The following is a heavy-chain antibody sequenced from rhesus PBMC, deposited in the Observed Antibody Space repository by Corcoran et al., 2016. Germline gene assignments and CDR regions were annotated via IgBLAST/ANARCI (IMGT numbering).Heavy chain of an antibody. CDR3: ARDLYSGNYYYFDY. D-gene: IGHD3-16*01. J-gene: IGHJ4*01. CDR2: IYGSSGGT. CDR1: GGSISNNY. V-gene: IGHV4-147*01. Sequence: QVQLQESGPGLVKPSETLSLTCAVSGGSISNNYWSWIRQPPGKGLEWIRYIYGSSGGTYYNPSLKSRCTISTYTSKTQFSLQLSSVTAADTAVYYCARDLYSGNYYYFDYWGQGVLVTVSS.